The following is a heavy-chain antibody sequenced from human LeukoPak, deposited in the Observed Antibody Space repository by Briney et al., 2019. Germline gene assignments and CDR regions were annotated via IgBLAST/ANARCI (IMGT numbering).Heavy chain of an antibody. CDR1: GGSISSGGYS. CDR2: IYHSGST. J-gene: IGHJ3*02. V-gene: IGHV4-30-2*01. D-gene: IGHD5-18*01. Sequence: PSETLSLTCAVSGGSISSGGYSWSWIWQPPGKGLEWIGYIYHSGSTYYNPSLKSRVTISVDRSKNQFSLKLSSVTAADTAVYYCARGVQLSRKPCAFDIWGQGTMVTVSS. CDR3: ARGVQLSRKPCAFDI.